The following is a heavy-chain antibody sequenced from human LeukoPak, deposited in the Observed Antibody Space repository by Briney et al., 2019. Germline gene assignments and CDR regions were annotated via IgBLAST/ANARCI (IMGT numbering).Heavy chain of an antibody. CDR1: GYSFTSYY. J-gene: IGHJ6*02. CDR3: ASESDHGDLYYYYQYGMDV. D-gene: IGHD4-17*01. V-gene: IGHV1-46*01. Sequence: ASVKVSCKVFGYSFTSYYMHWVRQAPGQGLEWMGAINPSGGSTNYAQKFQGRVTMTRDTSTSTVYMDLSSLRSEDTVVYYCASESDHGDLYYYYQYGMDVWGQGTTVTVSS. CDR2: INPSGGST.